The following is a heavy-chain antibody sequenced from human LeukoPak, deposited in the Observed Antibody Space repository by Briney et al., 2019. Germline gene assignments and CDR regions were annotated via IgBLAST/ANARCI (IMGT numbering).Heavy chain of an antibody. D-gene: IGHD3-9*01. Sequence: PSETLSLTCTVSGGPISSYYWSWIRQPPGKGLEWIGYIYYSGSTNYNPSLKSRVTISVDTSKNQFSLKLSSVTAADTAVYYCARPIRYFDWVRGQDWFDPWGQGTLVTVSS. CDR3: ARPIRYFDWVRGQDWFDP. CDR2: IYYSGST. J-gene: IGHJ5*02. CDR1: GGPISSYY. V-gene: IGHV4-59*08.